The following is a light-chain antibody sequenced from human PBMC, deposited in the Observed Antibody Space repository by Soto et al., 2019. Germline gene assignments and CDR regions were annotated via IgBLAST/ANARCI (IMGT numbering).Light chain of an antibody. J-gene: IGLJ2*01. Sequence: QSVLTQPPSVSGAPGQRVTISCTGSTSNIGAGDDVHWYQQPPGAAPKLLIYGNTNRPSGVPDRFSGSQSGTSASLAITGLQTEDEADYYCQSYDSSLNVVFGGGTKLTVL. V-gene: IGLV1-40*01. CDR1: TSNIGAGDD. CDR3: QSYDSSLNVV. CDR2: GNT.